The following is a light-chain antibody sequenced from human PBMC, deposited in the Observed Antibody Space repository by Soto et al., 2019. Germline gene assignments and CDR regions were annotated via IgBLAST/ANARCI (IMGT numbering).Light chain of an antibody. V-gene: IGKV3-20*01. Sequence: DIVLPQSPGTLSLSPGERATLSCRASQIISSTYLGWYQQKPGQAPRLLIYGASSRATGIPGRFSGSVSGTDSTLTISRLEPEDFAVYYCQYYGTSLYTFGQGTKLEIK. CDR3: QYYGTSLYT. J-gene: IGKJ2*01. CDR1: QIISSTY. CDR2: GAS.